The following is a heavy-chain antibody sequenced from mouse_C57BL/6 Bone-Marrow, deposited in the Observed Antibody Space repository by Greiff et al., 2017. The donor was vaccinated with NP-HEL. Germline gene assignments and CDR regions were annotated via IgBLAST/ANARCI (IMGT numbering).Heavy chain of an antibody. CDR3: TPDPYYYGSSYRFAY. Sequence: QVQLQQSGAELVRPGASVTLSCKASGYTFTDYEMHWVKQTPVHGLEWIGAIDPETGGTAYNQKFKGKAILTADKSSSTAYMELRSLTSEDSAVYYCTPDPYYYGSSYRFAYWGQGTLVTVSA. CDR1: GYTFTDYE. CDR2: IDPETGGT. V-gene: IGHV1-15*01. D-gene: IGHD1-1*01. J-gene: IGHJ3*01.